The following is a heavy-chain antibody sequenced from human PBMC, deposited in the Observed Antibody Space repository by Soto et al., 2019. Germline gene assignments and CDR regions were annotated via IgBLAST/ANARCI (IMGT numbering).Heavy chain of an antibody. CDR3: ARVRTSLDLYYYYMDV. V-gene: IGHV4-59*08. D-gene: IGHD2-2*01. CDR1: GGSISSDS. Sequence: QVQLQESGPGLVRPSETLSLTCTVSGGSISSDSWTWILQPPGKAMEWIGYIYDYGSSYDSPSLESRVAFSVDTSKNQFSLRLTSVTAADTAMYYCARVRTSLDLYYYYMDVWGRGTTVTVSS. CDR2: IYDYGSS. J-gene: IGHJ6*03.